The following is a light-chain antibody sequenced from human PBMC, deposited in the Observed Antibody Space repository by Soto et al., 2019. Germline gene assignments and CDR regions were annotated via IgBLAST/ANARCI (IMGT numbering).Light chain of an antibody. V-gene: IGKV3-20*01. CDR3: QQFSSYPLT. CDR1: QSVSSSY. CDR2: GAS. Sequence: EIVLTQSPGPLSLSPGERATLSCRASQSVSSSYLAWYQQKPGQAPRLLIYGASSRATGIPDRFSGSGSGTDFTLTISRLEPEDFAVYYCQQFSSYPLTFGGGTKVEIK. J-gene: IGKJ4*01.